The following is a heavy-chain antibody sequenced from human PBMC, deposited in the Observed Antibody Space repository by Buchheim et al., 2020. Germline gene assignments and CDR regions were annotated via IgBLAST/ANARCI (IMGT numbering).Heavy chain of an antibody. CDR1: GFNFKNYG. J-gene: IGHJ2*01. Sequence: QVQLVESGGGVVQPGGSLRLSCTTSGFNFKNYGMHWVRQVPGKGLEWVALISSDGGNEYYGGSVKGRFILSRDNSKKTLYLQMNNVGAEDTALYHCATGGTFLGGRALSNYFDTWGLGT. CDR3: ATGGTFLGGRALSNYFDT. V-gene: IGHV3-30*03. D-gene: IGHD3-9*01. CDR2: ISSDGGNE.